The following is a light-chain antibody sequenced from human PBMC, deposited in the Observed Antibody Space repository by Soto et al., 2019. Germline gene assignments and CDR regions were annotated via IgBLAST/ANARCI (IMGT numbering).Light chain of an antibody. CDR1: QSVSGY. CDR3: QQYGGSPLWT. J-gene: IGKJ1*01. CDR2: DAS. Sequence: EIVLTQSPDTLSLSPGERATLSCRASQSVSGYLGWYQQKPGQAPRLLIYDASNRAYGVPARFRGSGSGTNFTLTIASLEPEDFAVYYCQQYGGSPLWTFGQGTKVEIK. V-gene: IGKV3-11*01.